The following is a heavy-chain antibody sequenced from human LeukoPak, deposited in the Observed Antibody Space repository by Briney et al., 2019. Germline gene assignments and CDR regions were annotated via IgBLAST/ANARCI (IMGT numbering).Heavy chain of an antibody. CDR1: GFTFSSYA. J-gene: IGHJ5*02. CDR2: ISDSSST. V-gene: IGHV3-23*01. D-gene: IGHD2-2*03. Sequence: PGGSLRLSCAASGFTFSSYAMSWVRQAPGKGLEWVSTISDSSSTYYADSVKGRFTISRDNSKNTVYLQMNSLRVEDTAVYYCAKTISGCCSRTSCLNWFDPWGQGILVTVSS. CDR3: AKTISGCCSRTSCLNWFDP.